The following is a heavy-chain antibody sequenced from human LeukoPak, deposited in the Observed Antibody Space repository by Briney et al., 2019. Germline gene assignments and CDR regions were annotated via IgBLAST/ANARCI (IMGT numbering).Heavy chain of an antibody. CDR3: ARGYRIVDLFCALL. D-gene: IGHD1-26*01. CDR1: GFTLSSYW. J-gene: IGHJ3*01. V-gene: IGHV3-7*01. CDR2: IRQDGSEK. Sequence: GGSLRLSCAASGFTLSSYWMSWVRQAPGKGLEWVANIRQDGSEKYCVDSVKGRFTISRDNAKNSLYLQMNTLRAEDTAVYYCARGYRIVDLFCALLWGQGTMVTVSS.